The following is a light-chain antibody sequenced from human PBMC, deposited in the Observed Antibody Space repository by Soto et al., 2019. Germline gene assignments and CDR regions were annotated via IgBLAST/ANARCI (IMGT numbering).Light chain of an antibody. CDR3: GTWDDTLDGYV. Sequence: QSVLTQPPSASETPGQRVTISCSGSGSNIGINFVTWFQHLPGTAPKLLIFSDDQRPAGVPDRFSGSKSGTSASLAINGLQSEDEADYSCGTWDDTLDGYVFGSGTKLTVL. J-gene: IGLJ1*01. V-gene: IGLV1-44*01. CDR1: GSNIGINF. CDR2: SDD.